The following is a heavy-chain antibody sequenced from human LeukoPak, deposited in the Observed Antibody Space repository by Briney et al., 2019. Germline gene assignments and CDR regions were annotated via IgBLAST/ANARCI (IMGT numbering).Heavy chain of an antibody. Sequence: GGSQRLSCAASGFAFSDYSMNWVRQAPGKGLEWVSYISSSDNTIHYADSVKGRFTISRDNAKNSLYLEMNSLRDEDTAVYYCARVHLGYSYGRLDYWGQGTLVTVSS. D-gene: IGHD5-18*01. CDR3: ARVHLGYSYGRLDY. CDR2: ISSSDNTI. J-gene: IGHJ4*02. V-gene: IGHV3-48*02. CDR1: GFAFSDYS.